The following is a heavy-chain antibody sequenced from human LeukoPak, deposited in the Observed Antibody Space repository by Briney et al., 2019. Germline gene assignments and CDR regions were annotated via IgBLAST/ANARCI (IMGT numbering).Heavy chain of an antibody. J-gene: IGHJ6*03. CDR3: ARGPANYFYMDV. Sequence: GGSLRLSCAASGFTFSSYAMYWVRQAPGKGLEYVSAITSNGGSTYRANSVKGRFTISRDNSKNTLYLQMGSLRAEDMGVYYCARGPANYFYMDVWGRGTTVTISS. CDR2: ITSNGGST. CDR1: GFTFSSYA. V-gene: IGHV3-64*01.